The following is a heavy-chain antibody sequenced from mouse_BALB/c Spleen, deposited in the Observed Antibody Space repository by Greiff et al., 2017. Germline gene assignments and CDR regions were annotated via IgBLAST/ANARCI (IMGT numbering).Heavy chain of an antibody. D-gene: IGHD1-1*01. J-gene: IGHJ4*01. CDR1: GFSLTSYG. CDR3: ARDRSGYAMDY. V-gene: IGHV2-4-1*01. CDR2: IWGDGST. Sequence: VQLQQSGPGLVQPSQSLSITCTVSGFSLTSYGVHWVRQSPGKGLEWLGMIWGDGSTDYNSALKSRLSISKDNSKSQVFLKMNSLQTDDTARYYCARDRSGYAMDYWGQGTSVTVSS.